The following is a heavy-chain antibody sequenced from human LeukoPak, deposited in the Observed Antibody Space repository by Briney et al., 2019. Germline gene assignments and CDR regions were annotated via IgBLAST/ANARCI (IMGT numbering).Heavy chain of an antibody. Sequence: SETLSLTCAVSGGSISSGTYYWSWIRQPAGKGLEWIAYIDTSETTNYNPSLTSRVTISVDTSKNHFSLKLSSVTAADTAVYYCAGASYDSSGVHWGQGTLVTVSS. CDR2: IDTSETT. CDR1: GGSISSGTYY. D-gene: IGHD3-22*01. J-gene: IGHJ4*02. V-gene: IGHV4-61*09. CDR3: AGASYDSSGVH.